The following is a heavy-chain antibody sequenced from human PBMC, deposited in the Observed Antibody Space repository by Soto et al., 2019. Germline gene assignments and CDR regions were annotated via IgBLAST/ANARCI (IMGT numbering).Heavy chain of an antibody. J-gene: IGHJ4*02. CDR1: GFTFSSYS. V-gene: IGHV3-21*01. Sequence: EVQLVESGGGLVKPGGSLRLSCAASGFTFSSYSMNWVRQAPGKGLEWVSSISSSSGYIYYADSVKGRFTISRDNAKNSLYLRMDSLRVEDTAVYYCARGLFYYDSSGYLGYWGQGTLVTVSS. CDR3: ARGLFYYDSSGYLGY. CDR2: ISSSSGYI. D-gene: IGHD3-22*01.